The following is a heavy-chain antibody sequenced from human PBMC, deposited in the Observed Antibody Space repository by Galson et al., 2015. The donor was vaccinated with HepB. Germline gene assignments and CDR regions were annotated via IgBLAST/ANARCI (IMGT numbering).Heavy chain of an antibody. CDR3: ARARGTTTTWSWFDP. CDR2: INTNTGNP. CDR1: GYTFTNYV. J-gene: IGHJ5*02. Sequence: SVKVSCKASGYTFTNYVINWVRLAPGQGLEWMGWINTNTGNPTYDQGFTGRFVFSLDTSVSTAYLQISSLKAEDTAVYYCARARGTTTTWSWFDPWGQGTLVTVSS. D-gene: IGHD2/OR15-2a*01. V-gene: IGHV7-4-1*02.